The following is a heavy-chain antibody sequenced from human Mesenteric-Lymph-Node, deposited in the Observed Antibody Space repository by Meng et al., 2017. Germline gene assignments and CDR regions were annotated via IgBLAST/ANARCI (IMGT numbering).Heavy chain of an antibody. Sequence: GQLQHWGAGLLKPSVTRSLTCAGYGGSFSGYYWSWIRQPPGKGLEWIGEINHSGSTNYNPSLKSRVTISVDTSKNQFSLKLSSVTAADTAVYYCARGQGVADYWGQGTLVTVSS. CDR3: ARGQGVADY. CDR1: GGSFSGYY. V-gene: IGHV4-34*01. CDR2: INHSGST. D-gene: IGHD2-15*01. J-gene: IGHJ4*02.